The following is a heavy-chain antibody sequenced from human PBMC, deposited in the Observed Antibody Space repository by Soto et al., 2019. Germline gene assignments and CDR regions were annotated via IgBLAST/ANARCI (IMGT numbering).Heavy chain of an antibody. CDR1: GGSIRNYY. D-gene: IGHD6-19*01. CDR2: IYYSGST. CDR3: ATGYSSGWEGDYYYYYMDV. Sequence: SETLSLTCTVSGGSIRNYYWSWIRQPPGKGLEWIGYIYYSGSTNYNPSLKSRVTISVDTSKNQFSLKLSSVTAADTAVYYCATGYSSGWEGDYYYYYMDVWGKGTTFTVSS. J-gene: IGHJ6*03. V-gene: IGHV4-59*08.